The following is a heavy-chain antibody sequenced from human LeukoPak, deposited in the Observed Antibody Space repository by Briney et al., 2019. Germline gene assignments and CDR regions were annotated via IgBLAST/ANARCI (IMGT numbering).Heavy chain of an antibody. CDR2: ISGSGGST. CDR1: GFTFSSYA. CDR3: ARVFVASGYYDFWSGYSYYGMDV. V-gene: IGHV3-23*01. Sequence: GGSLRLSCAASGFTFSSYAMSWVRQAPGKGLEWVSAISGSGGSTYYADSVKGRFTISRDNAKNSLYLQMNSLRAEDTAVYYCARVFVASGYYDFWSGYSYYGMDVWGQGTTVTVSS. D-gene: IGHD3-3*01. J-gene: IGHJ6*02.